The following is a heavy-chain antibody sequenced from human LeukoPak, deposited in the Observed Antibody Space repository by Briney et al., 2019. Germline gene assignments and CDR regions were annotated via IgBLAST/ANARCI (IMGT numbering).Heavy chain of an antibody. CDR1: GFTFSSYW. CDR2: IKQDGSET. D-gene: IGHD3-9*01. J-gene: IGHJ6*03. Sequence: PGGSLGLSCAASGFTFSSYWMSWVRQAPGKGLEWVANIKQDGSETYYVDSVKGRFTISRDNAKNSLYLEMNSLRAEDTAVYYCARGYYDILTDYYYYYMDVWGKGTTVTISS. CDR3: ARGYYDILTDYYYYYMDV. V-gene: IGHV3-7*04.